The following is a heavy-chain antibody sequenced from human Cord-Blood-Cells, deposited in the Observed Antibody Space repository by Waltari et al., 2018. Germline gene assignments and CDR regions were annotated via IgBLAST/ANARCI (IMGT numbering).Heavy chain of an antibody. CDR3: ATARDPIMITFGGDAFDI. Sequence: QVPLAQSGAEGKKPGASVTVSCKVSGYTLTALSTHWVPPAPGPGLEWMGGCDPEDGETIYAQKFQGRVTMTEDTSTDTAYMELSSLRSEDTAVYYCATARDPIMITFGGDAFDIWGQGTMVTVSS. CDR2: CDPEDGET. CDR1: GYTLTALS. V-gene: IGHV1-24*01. D-gene: IGHD3-16*01. J-gene: IGHJ3*02.